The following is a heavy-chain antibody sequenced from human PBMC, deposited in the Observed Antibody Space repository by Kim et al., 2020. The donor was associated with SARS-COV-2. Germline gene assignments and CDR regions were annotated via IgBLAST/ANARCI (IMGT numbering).Heavy chain of an antibody. D-gene: IGHD1-26*01. V-gene: IGHV3-30*02. CDR1: GFTFTSYG. CDR2: VWSDGSYK. Sequence: GGSLRLSCAASGFTFTSYGMDWVRQAPGKGLEWVAFVWSDGSYKYYADSVKGRFTISRDNNRNTVYLQMNSLRAEDTAVYYCAVAGGSYPKYYFDFWGQGTLVTVSS. J-gene: IGHJ4*02. CDR3: AVAGGSYPKYYFDF.